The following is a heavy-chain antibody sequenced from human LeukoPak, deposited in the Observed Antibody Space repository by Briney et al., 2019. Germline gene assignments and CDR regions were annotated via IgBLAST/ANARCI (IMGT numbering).Heavy chain of an antibody. Sequence: ASVKVSCKASGYTFTGYYVHWVRQAPGQGLEWMGWINPDSGGTNYAQKFQGRVTMTRDTSISTAYMDLSRLRSDDTAVYYCARTLYDFWSGYSGTGIDYWGQGTLVTVSS. J-gene: IGHJ4*02. CDR2: INPDSGGT. V-gene: IGHV1-2*02. D-gene: IGHD3-3*01. CDR3: ARTLYDFWSGYSGTGIDY. CDR1: GYTFTGYY.